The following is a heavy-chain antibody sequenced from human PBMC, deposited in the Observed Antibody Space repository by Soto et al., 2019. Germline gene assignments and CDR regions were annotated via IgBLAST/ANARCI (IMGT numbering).Heavy chain of an antibody. CDR1: GFTVSSNY. CDR3: VRPWGGAAAGTSFDY. D-gene: IGHD6-13*01. V-gene: IGHV3-53*01. CDR2: IYSGGST. J-gene: IGHJ4*02. Sequence: GGSLRLSCAASGFTVSSNYMSWVRQAPGKGLEWVSVIYSGGSTYYADSVKGRFTISRDNSKNTLYLQMNSLRAEDTAVYYCVRPWGGAAAGTSFDYWGQGTLVTVSS.